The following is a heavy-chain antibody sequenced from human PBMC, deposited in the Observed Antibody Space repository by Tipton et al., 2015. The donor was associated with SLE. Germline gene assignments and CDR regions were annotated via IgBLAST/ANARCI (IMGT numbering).Heavy chain of an antibody. CDR1: GGSIIGYY. CDR2: IYTGGRT. J-gene: IGHJ4*02. V-gene: IGHV4-4*07. Sequence: LRLSCTVSGGSIIGYYWSWIRQPAGKGPEWIGRIYTGGRTIHNPSLNSRVTMSLDTSKSQFSLKLTSVTAADTAVYYCTRGALLLWFGDWGQGTRVTVSS. D-gene: IGHD3-10*01. CDR3: TRGALLLWFGD.